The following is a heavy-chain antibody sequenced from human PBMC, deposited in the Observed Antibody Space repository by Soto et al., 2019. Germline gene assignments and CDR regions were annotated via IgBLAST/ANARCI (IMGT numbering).Heavy chain of an antibody. D-gene: IGHD2-2*01. CDR3: ARTHLDCIRTSCYLFDY. J-gene: IGHJ4*02. CDR1: GGSVSSGSYY. Sequence: QVQLQESGPGLVKPSETLSLTCTVSGGSVSSGSYYWSWIRQPPGKGLEWIGYIYYSGSTNYNPSLTNRVTISVDTSKNQFSLQLSSVTAADTAVYYCARTHLDCIRTSCYLFDYWGQGTLVTVSS. V-gene: IGHV4-61*01. CDR2: IYYSGST.